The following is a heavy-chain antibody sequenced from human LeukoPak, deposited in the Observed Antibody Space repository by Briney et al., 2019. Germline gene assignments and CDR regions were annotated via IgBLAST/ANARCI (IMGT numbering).Heavy chain of an antibody. V-gene: IGHV1-24*01. CDR2: FDPEDGET. Sequence: GASVKVPCKVSGYTLTELSMHWVRQAPGKGLEWMGGFDPEDGETIYAQKFQGRVTMTEDTSTDTAYMELSSLRSEDTAVYYCARERYCSSTSCYAFDYWGQGTLVTVSS. J-gene: IGHJ4*02. CDR1: GYTLTELS. D-gene: IGHD2-2*01. CDR3: ARERYCSSTSCYAFDY.